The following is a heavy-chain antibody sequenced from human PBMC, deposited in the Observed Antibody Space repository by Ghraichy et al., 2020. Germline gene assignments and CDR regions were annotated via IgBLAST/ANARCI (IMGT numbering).Heavy chain of an antibody. V-gene: IGHV1-2*02. Sequence: ASVKVSCKASGYTFTGYYMHWVRQAPGQGLEWMGWINPNSGGTNYAQKFQGRVTTTRDTSISTAYMELSRLRSDDTAVYYCARVEYNWSASDIWGQGTMVTVSS. D-gene: IGHD1-20*01. CDR2: INPNSGGT. CDR3: ARVEYNWSASDI. CDR1: GYTFTGYY. J-gene: IGHJ3*02.